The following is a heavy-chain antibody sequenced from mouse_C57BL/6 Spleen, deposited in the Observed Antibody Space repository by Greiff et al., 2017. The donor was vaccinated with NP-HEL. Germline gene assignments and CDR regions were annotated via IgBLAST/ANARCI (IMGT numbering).Heavy chain of an antibody. Sequence: VQLKESGPELVKPGASVKISCKASGYSFTGYYMNWVKQSPEKSLEWIGEINPSTGGTTYNQKFKAKATLTVDKSSSTAYMQLKSLTSEDSAVYYCARSPYYYGSSFDYWGQGTTLTVSS. CDR3: ARSPYYYGSSFDY. D-gene: IGHD1-1*01. V-gene: IGHV1-42*01. CDR1: GYSFTGYY. CDR2: INPSTGGT. J-gene: IGHJ2*01.